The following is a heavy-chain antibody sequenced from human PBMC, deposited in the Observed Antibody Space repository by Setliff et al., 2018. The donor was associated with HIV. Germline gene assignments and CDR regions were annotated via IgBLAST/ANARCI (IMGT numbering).Heavy chain of an antibody. CDR3: ARGDYGSGSYYPYYFYHGMDV. CDR2: IIPVFGPP. V-gene: IGHV1-69*13. Sequence: SVKVSCKTSGGTFSIFSITWVRQAPGQGLEWMGGIIPVFGPPNYAQKFQGRVTITADESTCTAYMELSSLRSEDTAVYYCARGDYGSGSYYPYYFYHGMDVWGQGTTVTVSS. CDR1: GGTFSIFS. J-gene: IGHJ6*02. D-gene: IGHD3-10*01.